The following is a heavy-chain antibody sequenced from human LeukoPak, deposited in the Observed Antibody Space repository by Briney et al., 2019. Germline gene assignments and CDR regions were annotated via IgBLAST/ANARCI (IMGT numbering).Heavy chain of an antibody. J-gene: IGHJ4*02. Sequence: ASVKVSCKASGYTFTSYYMHWVRQAPGQGLEWMGIINPSGGSTSYAQKFQGRVTMTEDTSTDTAYMELSSLRSEDTAVYYCLHRSGSLDYWGQGTLVTVSS. D-gene: IGHD3-10*01. V-gene: IGHV1-46*01. CDR3: LHRSGSLDY. CDR2: INPSGGST. CDR1: GYTFTSYY.